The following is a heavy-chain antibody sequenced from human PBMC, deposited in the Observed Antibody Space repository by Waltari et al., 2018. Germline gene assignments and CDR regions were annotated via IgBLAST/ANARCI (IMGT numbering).Heavy chain of an antibody. CDR2: INAGNGNT. V-gene: IGHV1-3*01. J-gene: IGHJ4*02. CDR3: ARDFSGYADFDY. D-gene: IGHD5-12*01. CDR1: GYPFTSYA. Sequence: QVQLVQSGAEVKKPGASVKVSCKASGYPFTSYAMHWVRQAPGQRLEWMGWINAGNGNTKYSQKFQGRVTITRDTSASTAYMELSSLRSEDTAVYYCARDFSGYADFDYWGQGTLVTVSS.